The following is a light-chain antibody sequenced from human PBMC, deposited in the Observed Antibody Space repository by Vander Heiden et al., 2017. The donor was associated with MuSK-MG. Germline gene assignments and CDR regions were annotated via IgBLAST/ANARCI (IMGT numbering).Light chain of an antibody. CDR2: DAS. J-gene: IGKJ4*01. CDR3: QQRSNWPLT. Sequence: VLTQSPATLSLSPGERATLSCRASQSVSSYLAWYQQKPGQAPRLLIYDASNRATGIPARFSGSGSGTDFTLTISSLEPEDFAVYYCQQRSNWPLTFGGGTKVEIK. V-gene: IGKV3-11*01. CDR1: QSVSSY.